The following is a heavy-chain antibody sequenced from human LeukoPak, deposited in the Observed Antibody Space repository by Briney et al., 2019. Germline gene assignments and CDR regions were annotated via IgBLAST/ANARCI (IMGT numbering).Heavy chain of an antibody. J-gene: IGHJ4*02. Sequence: SETLSLTCTVSGGSISSYYWGWIRQPPGKGLEWIGNIYYTGSTYYNPSLKSRVTISVDTSKNQFSLRLSSVTAADTAVYYCARGSYPGWYNGEFDYWGQGTLVIVSS. CDR2: IYYTGST. V-gene: IGHV4-39*07. CDR3: ARGSYPGWYNGEFDY. CDR1: GGSISSYY. D-gene: IGHD6-19*01.